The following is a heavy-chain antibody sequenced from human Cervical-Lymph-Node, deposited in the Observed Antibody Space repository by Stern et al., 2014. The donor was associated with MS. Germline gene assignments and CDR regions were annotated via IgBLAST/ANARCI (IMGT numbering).Heavy chain of an antibody. CDR3: ALVPGYYDTPSNEYFQH. CDR1: GFSLSTSGGG. Sequence: ESGPTLVKPTQTLTLTCTFSGFSLSTSGGGVGWIRQPPGKDLEWLALIYWDDDKRYSPSLKSRLTITKDTSKNQVVLTMTNMDPVDTATYYCALVPGYYDTPSNEYFQHWGQGNLVTVSS. J-gene: IGHJ1*01. D-gene: IGHD3-22*01. CDR2: IYWDDDK. V-gene: IGHV2-5*02.